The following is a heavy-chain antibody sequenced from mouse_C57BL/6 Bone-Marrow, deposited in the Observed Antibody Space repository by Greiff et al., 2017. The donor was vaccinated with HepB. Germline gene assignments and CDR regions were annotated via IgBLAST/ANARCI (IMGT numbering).Heavy chain of an antibody. CDR1: GFSLTSYG. D-gene: IGHD2-2*01. CDR2: IWRGGST. V-gene: IGHV2-5*01. CDR3: AKNWPMVTTSYAMDY. Sequence: QVQLQQSGPGLVQPSQSLSITCTVSGFSLTSYGVHWVRQSPGKGLEWLGVIWRGGSTDYNAAFMSRLSITKDNSKSQVFFKMNSLQADDTAIYYCAKNWPMVTTSYAMDYWGQGTSVTVSS. J-gene: IGHJ4*01.